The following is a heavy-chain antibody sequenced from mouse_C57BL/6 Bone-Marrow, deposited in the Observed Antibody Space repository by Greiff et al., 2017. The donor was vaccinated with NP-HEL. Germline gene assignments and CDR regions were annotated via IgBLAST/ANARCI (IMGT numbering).Heavy chain of an antibody. CDR1: GYTFTSYW. Sequence: QVQLQQPGAELVKPGASVKLSCKASGYTFTSYWMHWVKQRPGRGLEWIGRIDPNSGGTKYNEKFKSKATLTVDKPSSTAYMQLSSLTSEGSAVYYCARDTTVVAPYWYFDVWGTGTTVTVSS. J-gene: IGHJ1*03. D-gene: IGHD1-1*01. V-gene: IGHV1-72*01. CDR2: IDPNSGGT. CDR3: ARDTTVVAPYWYFDV.